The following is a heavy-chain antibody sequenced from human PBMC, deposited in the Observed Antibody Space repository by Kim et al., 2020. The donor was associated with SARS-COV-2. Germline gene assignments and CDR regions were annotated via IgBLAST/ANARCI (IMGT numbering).Heavy chain of an antibody. CDR3: ARGRYYDFWSGYLRGLEFDP. CDR1: GGSFSGYY. Sequence: SETLSLTCAVYGGSFSGYYWSWIRQPPGKGLEWIGEINHSGSTNYNPSLKSRVTISVDTSKNQFSLKLSSVTAADTAVYYCARGRYYDFWSGYLRGLEFDPWGQGTLVTVSS. J-gene: IGHJ5*02. D-gene: IGHD3-3*01. V-gene: IGHV4-34*01. CDR2: INHSGST.